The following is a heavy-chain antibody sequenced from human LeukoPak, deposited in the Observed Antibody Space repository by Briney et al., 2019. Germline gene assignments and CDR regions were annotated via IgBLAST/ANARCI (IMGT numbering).Heavy chain of an antibody. V-gene: IGHV1-2*02. J-gene: IGHJ5*02. Sequence: GASVKVSCKASGYTFTGCYVHWVRQAAGQGLEWIGCINPKNGDTKYAQKFQGRVTLTRDTSTSTAYMELTGLRSDDTAVYYCARDHDCISSPITTDWLDPWGQGTLVTVSS. CDR3: ARDHDCISSPITTDWLDP. CDR1: GYTFTGCY. D-gene: IGHD3-3*01. CDR2: INPKNGDT.